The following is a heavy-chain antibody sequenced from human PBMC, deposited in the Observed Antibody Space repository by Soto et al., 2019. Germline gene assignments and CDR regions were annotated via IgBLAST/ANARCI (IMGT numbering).Heavy chain of an antibody. V-gene: IGHV2-26*01. Sequence: SGPTLVNPTETLTLTCTVSGFSLSNARMGVSWIRQPPGKALEWLAHIFSNDEKSYSTSLKSRLTISKDTSKSQVVLTMTNMDPVDTATYYCARTGIAVAGNYYYYYGMDVWGQGTTVTVSS. D-gene: IGHD6-19*01. CDR2: IFSNDEK. CDR1: GFSLSNARMG. CDR3: ARTGIAVAGNYYYYYGMDV. J-gene: IGHJ6*02.